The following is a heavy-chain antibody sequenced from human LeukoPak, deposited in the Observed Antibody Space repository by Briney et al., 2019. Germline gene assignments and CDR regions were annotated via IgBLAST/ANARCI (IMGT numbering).Heavy chain of an antibody. Sequence: ASVKVSCKASGYYFTVYYMHWVRQAPGQGLEWMGWINPNSGGTNFAQKFQGRVTMTRDTSISTAYMELSRLRYADTAMYYCARDITGNYGIDAFDIWGHGTMVTVSS. CDR1: GYYFTVYY. D-gene: IGHD1-20*01. V-gene: IGHV1-2*02. J-gene: IGHJ3*02. CDR2: INPNSGGT. CDR3: ARDITGNYGIDAFDI.